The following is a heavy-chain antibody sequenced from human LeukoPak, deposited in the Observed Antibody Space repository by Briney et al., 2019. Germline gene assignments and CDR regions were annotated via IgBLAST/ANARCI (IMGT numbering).Heavy chain of an antibody. CDR2: ISSRNSYI. CDR1: GFTFSRNS. Sequence: PGGSLRLSCAASGFTFSRNSMNWVRQAPGKGLEWVSSISSRNSYIFYADSVKGRFTVARDNAKNSLYLQMNSLRAEDTALYYCARRGTDYYDSRGPMDVWGKGTTVTVSS. V-gene: IGHV3-21*04. CDR3: ARRGTDYYDSRGPMDV. J-gene: IGHJ6*03. D-gene: IGHD3-22*01.